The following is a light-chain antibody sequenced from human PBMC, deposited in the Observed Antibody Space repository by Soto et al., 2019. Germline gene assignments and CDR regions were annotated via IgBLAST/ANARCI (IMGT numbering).Light chain of an antibody. V-gene: IGKV1-33*01. CDR3: QQYYSPYS. J-gene: IGKJ2*03. CDR1: QDINKF. CDR2: DAS. Sequence: DIQMTQSPSSLSASVGDRVTMTCQASQDINKFLNWYQHKPGKAPKLLIYDASNLETGVPSRFGGSGSGTDFTLTISSLYPEDIATYYCQQYYSPYSVGQGTKVDTK.